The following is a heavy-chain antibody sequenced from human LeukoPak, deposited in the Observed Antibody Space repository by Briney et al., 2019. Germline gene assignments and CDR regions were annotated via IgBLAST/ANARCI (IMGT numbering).Heavy chain of an antibody. CDR1: GFTVSRNY. Sequence: GGSLRLSCAASGFTVSRNYMSWVRQAPGKGLEWVSIIYSGDNTYYADSVKGRFTISRDSSKNTLYHQMSSLRVEDTAVYYCARGGMVRGAPLDYWGQATLVTVSS. CDR3: ARGGMVRGAPLDY. J-gene: IGHJ4*02. V-gene: IGHV3-53*01. D-gene: IGHD3-10*01. CDR2: IYSGDNT.